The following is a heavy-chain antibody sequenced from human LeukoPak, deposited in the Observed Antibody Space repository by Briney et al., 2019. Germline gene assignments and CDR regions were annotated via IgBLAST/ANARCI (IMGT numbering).Heavy chain of an antibody. CDR1: GGSMSSYY. Sequence: SETLSLTCTVSGGSMSSYYWSWIRQSPGKGLEWIGYIYYSGSTNYNPSLKSRVTISVDTSKNQFSLKLSSVTAADTAVYYCARAALRTPLTYFDYWGQGTLVTVSS. D-gene: IGHD5-12*01. CDR3: ARAALRTPLTYFDY. CDR2: IYYSGST. J-gene: IGHJ4*02. V-gene: IGHV4-59*12.